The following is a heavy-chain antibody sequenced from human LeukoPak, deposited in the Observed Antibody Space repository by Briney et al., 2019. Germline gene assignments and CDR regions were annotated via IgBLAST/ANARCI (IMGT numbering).Heavy chain of an antibody. J-gene: IGHJ4*02. CDR1: GGSFSRYF. Sequence: SQTLSLTCTVSGGSFSRYFWTWIRQTPGKGLEWIGYIDHSGSTNYSPSLQSRVTISIDTSKNQFSLKLSSVTAADTAVYYCARQRVISGIVVVPAAMDYWGQGTLVTVSS. CDR2: IDHSGST. D-gene: IGHD2-2*01. CDR3: ARQRVISGIVVVPAAMDY. V-gene: IGHV4-59*08.